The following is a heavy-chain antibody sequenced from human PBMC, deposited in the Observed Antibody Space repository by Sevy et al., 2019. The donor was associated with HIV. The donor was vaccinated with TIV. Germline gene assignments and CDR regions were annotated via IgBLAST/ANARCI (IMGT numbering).Heavy chain of an antibody. D-gene: IGHD6-19*01. J-gene: IGHJ4*02. V-gene: IGHV3-64*01. Sequence: GGSLRLSCAASGFTFSSYAMHWVRQAPGKGLDYVSAISSNGGSTYYANSVKGRFTISRDNSKNTLYLQMGSLRAEDMAVYYCARGIAVSRGNYFDYWGQGTLVTVSS. CDR2: ISSNGGST. CDR1: GFTFSSYA. CDR3: ARGIAVSRGNYFDY.